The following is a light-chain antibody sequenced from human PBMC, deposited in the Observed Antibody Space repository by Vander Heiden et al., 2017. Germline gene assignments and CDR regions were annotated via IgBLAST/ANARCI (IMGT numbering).Light chain of an antibody. Sequence: IKIPQPPSTLSASVGDRVTITCRASQSITTWLAWYQQKPGKAPKLLIYEASNLQSGVPSRFSGSGSGTDFSLTISSLQPDDFATYYCQQYSIDSPTFGQGTKVEI. J-gene: IGKJ1*01. CDR3: QQYSIDSPT. CDR2: EAS. V-gene: IGKV1-5*01. CDR1: QSITTW.